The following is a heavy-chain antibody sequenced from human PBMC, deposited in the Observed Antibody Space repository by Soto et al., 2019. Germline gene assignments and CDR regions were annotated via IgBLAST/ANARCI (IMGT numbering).Heavy chain of an antibody. CDR1: GFTVSSNY. J-gene: IGHJ6*02. CDR3: ARESTITDSYYYNGMDV. CDR2: IYSGGST. Sequence: PGGSLRLCCAASGFTVSSNYMSWVRQAPGKGLEWVSVIYSGGSTYYTDSVKGRFTISRDISKNTLYLQMNSLRAEDTAVYYCARESTITDSYYYNGMDVWGQGTTVTVSS. D-gene: IGHD1-20*01. V-gene: IGHV3-53*01.